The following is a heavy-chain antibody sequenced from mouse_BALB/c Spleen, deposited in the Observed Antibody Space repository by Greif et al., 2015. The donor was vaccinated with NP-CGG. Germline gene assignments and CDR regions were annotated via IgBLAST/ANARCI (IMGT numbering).Heavy chain of an antibody. D-gene: IGHD2-1*01. CDR3: AYGNYFDY. CDR2: IDPENGNT. V-gene: IGHV14-1*02. J-gene: IGHJ2*01. CDR1: GFNIKDYY. Sequence: VQLQQSGAELVRPGALVKLSCKASGFNIKDYYMHWVKQRPEQGLEWIGWIDPENGNTIYDPKFQGKASITADTSSNXAYLQLSSLTSEDTAVYYCAYGNYFDYWGQGTTLIVSS.